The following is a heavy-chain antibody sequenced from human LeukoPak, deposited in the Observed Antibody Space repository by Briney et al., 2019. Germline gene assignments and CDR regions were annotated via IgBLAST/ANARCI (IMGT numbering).Heavy chain of an antibody. J-gene: IGHJ4*02. CDR1: SGSCSGYY. V-gene: IGHV4-34*01. CDR3: ARVHSTGYYYASLDL. Sequence: PSETLSRTCAVYSGSCSGYYWNWIRQPPGKGLECIGEIYHKETATDNPSLKSRITLSVDTSKKQFSLNLNSVTDAATAVYYCARVHSTGYYYASLDLWGQGALVTVSS. CDR2: IYHKETA. D-gene: IGHD3-22*01.